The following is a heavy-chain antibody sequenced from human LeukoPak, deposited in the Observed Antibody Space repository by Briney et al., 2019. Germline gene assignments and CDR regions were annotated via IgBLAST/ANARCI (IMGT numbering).Heavy chain of an antibody. J-gene: IGHJ4*02. CDR3: ARAWTPDIAVAGIFDS. Sequence: ASVKVSCKASGYTFTTYAIHWVRQAPGRSLEWMGWINTGNGNTKYSQNFQGRVTITRDTSASTAYMDLTSLKSEDTAVYYCARAWTPDIAVAGIFDSWGQGALVTVSS. CDR1: GYTFTTYA. V-gene: IGHV1-3*04. CDR2: INTGNGNT. D-gene: IGHD6-19*01.